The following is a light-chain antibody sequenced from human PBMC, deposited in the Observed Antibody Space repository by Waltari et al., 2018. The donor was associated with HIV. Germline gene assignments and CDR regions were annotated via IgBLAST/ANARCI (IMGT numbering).Light chain of an antibody. Sequence: QSALTQPASVSGSLGQSITISCTGTSSDVGGHNSVPRYQQHPGTVPKLIIFGVSNRPSGISNRLSGSRSGNTASLTISGLQAEDGADYYCSSYTSTITLIFGGGTKLTVL. V-gene: IGLV2-14*01. CDR2: GVS. CDR1: SSDVGGHNS. CDR3: SSYTSTITLI. J-gene: IGLJ2*01.